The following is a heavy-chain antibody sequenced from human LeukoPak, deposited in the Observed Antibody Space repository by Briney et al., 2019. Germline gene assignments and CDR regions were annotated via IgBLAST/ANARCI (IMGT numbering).Heavy chain of an antibody. CDR2: IDPSDSYT. D-gene: IGHD3-10*01. V-gene: IGHV5-10-1*01. CDR1: GYSLTSYW. CDR3: ARGDYGSEYYFDY. J-gene: IGHJ4*02. Sequence: GESLKISCKGSGYSLTSYWISWVRQIPGKGLEWMGRIDPSDSYTNYSPSFQGHVTISADKSISTAYLQWSSLKALDTAMYYCARGDYGSEYYFDYWGQGTLVTVSS.